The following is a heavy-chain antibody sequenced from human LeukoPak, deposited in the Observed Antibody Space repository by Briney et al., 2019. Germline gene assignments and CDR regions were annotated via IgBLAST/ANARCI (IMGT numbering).Heavy chain of an antibody. CDR2: ISGGST. Sequence: GGSLRLSCAVSGFTVSSNGMRWVRQAPGKGLEWVSSISGGSTYYADSRKGRFTISRDNAKNSLYLQMNSLRAEDTAVYYCATGIVGATGNYWGPRTLVTVSS. J-gene: IGHJ4*02. V-gene: IGHV3-38-3*01. CDR3: ATGIVGATGNY. D-gene: IGHD1-26*01. CDR1: GFTVSSNG.